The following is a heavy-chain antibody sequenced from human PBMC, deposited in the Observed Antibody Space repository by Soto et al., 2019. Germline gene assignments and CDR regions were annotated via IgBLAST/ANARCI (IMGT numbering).Heavy chain of an antibody. CDR1: GFTFSSYA. CDR2: ISGSGGST. J-gene: IGHJ2*01. D-gene: IGHD3-3*01. CDR3: AKDAGALTIFGVARVWYFDL. V-gene: IGHV3-23*01. Sequence: EVQLLESGGGLVQPGGSLRLSCAASGFTFSSYAMSWVRQAPGKGLEWVSAISGSGGSTYYADSVKGRFTISRDNSKNTLYLQMNSLRAEDTAVYYCAKDAGALTIFGVARVWYFDLCGRGTLVTVSS.